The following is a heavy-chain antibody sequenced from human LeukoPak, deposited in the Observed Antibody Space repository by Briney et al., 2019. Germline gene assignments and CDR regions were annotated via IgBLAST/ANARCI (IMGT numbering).Heavy chain of an antibody. CDR3: ARQSSGILDY. D-gene: IGHD1-26*01. V-gene: IGHV5-51*01. CDR2: IYPGDSDT. Sequence: GESLKISCKGSGYNFFNYWIGWVRQMPGKGLEWMGIIYPGDSDTRYSPSFQGQVIISADKSISTAYLQWSSLKASDTAMYYCARQSSGILDYWGQGTLVTVSS. J-gene: IGHJ4*02. CDR1: GYNFFNYW.